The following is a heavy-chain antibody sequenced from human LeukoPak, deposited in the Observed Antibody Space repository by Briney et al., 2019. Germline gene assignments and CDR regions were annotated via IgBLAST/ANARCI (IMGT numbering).Heavy chain of an antibody. D-gene: IGHD3-16*02. CDR1: GFTVSSNY. CDR2: IYSGGST. J-gene: IGHJ4*02. Sequence: GGSLRLSCAASGFTVSSNYMSWVRQGPGKGLGWVSVIYSGGSTYYADYVKGRFTISRDNSKNTLYLQMNSLRAEDTAVYYCARGIMITFGGVIALDYWGQGTLVTVSS. CDR3: ARGIMITFGGVIALDY. V-gene: IGHV3-66*01.